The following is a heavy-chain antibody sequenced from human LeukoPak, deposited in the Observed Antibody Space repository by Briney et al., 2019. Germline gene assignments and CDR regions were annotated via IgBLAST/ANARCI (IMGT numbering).Heavy chain of an antibody. CDR2: IYNRGTT. J-gene: IGHJ4*02. CDR3: AREKLSGGPHFEH. D-gene: IGHD3-16*02. Sequence: SETLSLTCAVSGGSISNYHWSWIRQPPGKGLEWIGYIYNRGTTVYNPSLRSRVTVSVHTSKNQFSLRLTSVTAADTAIYYCAREKLSGGPHFEHWGRGILVSVSA. V-gene: IGHV4-59*01. CDR1: GGSISNYH.